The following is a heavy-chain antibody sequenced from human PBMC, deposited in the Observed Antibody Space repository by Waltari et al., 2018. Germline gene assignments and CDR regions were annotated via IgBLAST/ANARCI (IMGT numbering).Heavy chain of an antibody. Sequence: QVQLVQSGAEVKKPGAAVTVSCKASEDTFNGYSIQWVRQAPGQGLEWMGWINPKSGDKNYGAKFRGRVTMTRDTSIHTAYMELSRLRSDDTAIYFCARAIGWEQIDYWGQGTLVTVSS. D-gene: IGHD1-26*01. CDR2: INPKSGDK. V-gene: IGHV1-2*02. CDR1: EDTFNGYS. CDR3: ARAIGWEQIDY. J-gene: IGHJ4*02.